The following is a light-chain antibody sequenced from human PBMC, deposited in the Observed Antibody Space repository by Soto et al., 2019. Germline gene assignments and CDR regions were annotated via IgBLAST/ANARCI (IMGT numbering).Light chain of an antibody. CDR2: AAS. CDR1: QDVRKY. CDR3: QHLNSYPRT. J-gene: IGKJ1*01. V-gene: IGKV1-17*01. Sequence: DIQMTQSPSSLSASVGDRVTITCQASQDVRKYLSWYQQKARKAPKLLIYAASTLQSGVPSRFSGSGSGTDFTLTISSLQPEDFATYYCQHLNSYPRTFGQGTKVDIK.